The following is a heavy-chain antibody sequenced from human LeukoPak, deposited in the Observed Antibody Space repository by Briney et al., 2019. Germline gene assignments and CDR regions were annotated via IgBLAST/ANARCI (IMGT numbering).Heavy chain of an antibody. CDR1: GFTFSNYW. J-gene: IGHJ4*02. V-gene: IGHV3-23*01. CDR3: AKGSLAVAGIDY. CDR2: ISIAGGST. D-gene: IGHD6-19*01. Sequence: AGGSLRLSCAASGFTFSNYWMSWVRQAPGKGLEWVSSISIAGGSTYHADSVKGRFTISRDNSKNTLYLQMNSLRAEDTAVYYCAKGSLAVAGIDYWGQGTLVTVSS.